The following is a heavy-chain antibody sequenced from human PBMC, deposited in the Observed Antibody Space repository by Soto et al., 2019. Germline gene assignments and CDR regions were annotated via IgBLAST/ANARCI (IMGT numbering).Heavy chain of an antibody. CDR1: GYTFTNHG. Sequence: QVQLVQSGAEVKKPGASVEVSCKTSGYTFTNHGLTWVRQAPGQVLEWMGWISASNGNTNYAQKFQGRVTMTTDTSTSTSYMELRSLRSDDTAVYYCARDRIYYDFPHYWGQGTLITVSS. J-gene: IGHJ4*02. CDR2: ISASNGNT. V-gene: IGHV1-18*01. CDR3: ARDRIYYDFPHY. D-gene: IGHD3-3*01.